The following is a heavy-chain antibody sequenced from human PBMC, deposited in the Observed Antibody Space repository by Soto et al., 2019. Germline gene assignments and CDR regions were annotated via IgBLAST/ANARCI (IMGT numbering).Heavy chain of an antibody. CDR2: IYPGDSDT. V-gene: IGHV5-51*01. J-gene: IGHJ6*02. CDR1: GYSFTSYW. CDR3: ARTYSSSWYYTYYYGMDV. Sequence: GESLKISCKGSGYSFTSYWIGWVRQMPGKGLEWMGIIYPGDSDTRYSPSFQGQVTISADKSISTAYLQWSSLKASDTAMYYCARTYSSSWYYTYYYGMDVWGQGTTVTVSS. D-gene: IGHD6-13*01.